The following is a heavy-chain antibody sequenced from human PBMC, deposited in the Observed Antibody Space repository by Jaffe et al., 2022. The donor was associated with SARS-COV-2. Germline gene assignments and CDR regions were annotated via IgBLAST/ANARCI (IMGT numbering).Heavy chain of an antibody. Sequence: EVQLVESGGGLVQPGGSLRLSCAASGFTVSSNYMSWVRQAPGKGLEWVSVIYSGGSTYYADSVKGRFTISRHNSKNTLYLQMNSLRAEDTAVYYCARGIAAGWGRYYFDYWGQGTLVTVSS. J-gene: IGHJ4*02. CDR1: GFTVSSNY. CDR2: IYSGGST. D-gene: IGHD6-13*01. V-gene: IGHV3-53*04. CDR3: ARGIAAGWGRYYFDY.